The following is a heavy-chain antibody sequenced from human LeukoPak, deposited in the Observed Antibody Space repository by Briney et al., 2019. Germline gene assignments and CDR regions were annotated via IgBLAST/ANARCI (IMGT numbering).Heavy chain of an antibody. CDR3: ARDYRHGRISGDAFDI. CDR2: IKQDGSER. Sequence: GGSLRLSCAASGFTFSSYWMSWVRQAPGKGLEWVANIKQDGSERYYVDSVKGRFTISRDNAKNSLYLQMNSLRAEDTAVYYCARDYRHGRISGDAFDIWGQGTMVTVSS. J-gene: IGHJ3*02. D-gene: IGHD2-15*01. CDR1: GFTFSSYW. V-gene: IGHV3-7*01.